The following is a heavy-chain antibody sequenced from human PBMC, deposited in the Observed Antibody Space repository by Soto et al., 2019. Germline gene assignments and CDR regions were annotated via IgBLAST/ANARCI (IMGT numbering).Heavy chain of an antibody. Sequence: PSETLSLTCAVSGGSISSSNWWSWVRQPPGKGLEWIGEIYHSGSTNYNPSLKSRVTISVDKSKNQFSLKLSSVTAADTAVYYCASTEATAIAVAGYFDYWGQGTLVTVSS. D-gene: IGHD6-19*01. CDR1: GGSISSSNW. CDR3: ASTEATAIAVAGYFDY. CDR2: IYHSGST. J-gene: IGHJ4*02. V-gene: IGHV4-4*02.